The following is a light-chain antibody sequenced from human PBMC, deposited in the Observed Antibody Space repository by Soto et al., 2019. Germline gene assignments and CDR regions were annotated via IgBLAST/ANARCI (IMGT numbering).Light chain of an antibody. CDR2: KAS. CDR3: QQYNSQRT. V-gene: IGKV1-5*03. Sequence: DIQMTQSPSTLSASVGDRVTITCRASQYISSWLAWYQQKPGKAPKLLIYKASSLESGVPSRFSGGGSGTEFTLTISSLQPDDFATYYCQQYNSQRTFGQGTKVESK. CDR1: QYISSW. J-gene: IGKJ1*01.